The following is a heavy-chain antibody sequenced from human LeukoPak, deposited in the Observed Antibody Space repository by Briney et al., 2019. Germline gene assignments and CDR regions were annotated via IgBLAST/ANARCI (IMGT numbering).Heavy chain of an antibody. V-gene: IGHV3-23*01. CDR3: AKDDAWLQYGN. CDR1: GFTVSTSY. Sequence: GGSLRLSCAASGFTVSTSYMTWVRQAPGKGLEWVSGISPNGVITYYADSVKGRFTISRDNSKGTVYLQMNSLRPEDTAVYYCAKDDAWLQYGNWGRGTLVTVSS. J-gene: IGHJ4*02. CDR2: ISPNGVIT. D-gene: IGHD5-24*01.